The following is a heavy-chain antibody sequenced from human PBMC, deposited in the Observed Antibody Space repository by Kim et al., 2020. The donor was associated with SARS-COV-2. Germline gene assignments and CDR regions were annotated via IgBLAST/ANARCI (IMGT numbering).Heavy chain of an antibody. CDR1: GFTFSSYG. V-gene: IGHV3-33*01. D-gene: IGHD6-19*01. Sequence: GGSLRLSCAASGFTFSSYGMHWVRQAPGKGLEWVAVIWYDGSNKYYADSVKGRFTISRDNSKNTLYLQMNSLRAEDTAVYYCARDDFEIAVAGNFDYWGQGTLVTVSS. J-gene: IGHJ4*02. CDR3: ARDDFEIAVAGNFDY. CDR2: IWYDGSNK.